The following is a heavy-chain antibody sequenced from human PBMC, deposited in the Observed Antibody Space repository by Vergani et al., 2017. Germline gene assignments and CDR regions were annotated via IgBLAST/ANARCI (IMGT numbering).Heavy chain of an antibody. CDR2: IHYSENT. CDR1: GDSISSSIW. CDR3: ASDTHSGQRADR. D-gene: IGHD6-19*01. Sequence: QVQLQESGPGLVKPPGTLSLTCGVSGDSISSSIWWSLVRQPPGKGLEWIGSIHYSENTNYNPSLKTRVTISVDTSKNQFSLTLTSVTAADTAVYYCASDTHSGQRADRWGQGILVTVTS. V-gene: IGHV4-4*03. J-gene: IGHJ5*02.